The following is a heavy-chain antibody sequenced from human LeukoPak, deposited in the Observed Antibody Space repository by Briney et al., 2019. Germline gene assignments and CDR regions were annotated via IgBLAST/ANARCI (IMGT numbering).Heavy chain of an antibody. V-gene: IGHV4-59*01. CDR2: IYYSGST. Sequence: SETLSLTCTVSGGSISSYYWSWIRQPPGKGLEWIGYIYYSGSTNYNPSLKSRVTISVDTSKNQFSLKLSSVTAADTAVYYCAASKGDSSTLDAFDIWGQGTMVTVSS. CDR1: GGSISSYY. D-gene: IGHD3-16*01. J-gene: IGHJ3*02. CDR3: AASKGDSSTLDAFDI.